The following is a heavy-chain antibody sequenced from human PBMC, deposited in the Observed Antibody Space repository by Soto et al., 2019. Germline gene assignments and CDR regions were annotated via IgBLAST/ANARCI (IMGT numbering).Heavy chain of an antibody. J-gene: IGHJ6*02. V-gene: IGHV1-2*02. CDR3: ARDQELRTDYYYYGMDV. CDR1: GYTFTGYY. D-gene: IGHD7-27*01. CDR2: INPNSGGT. Sequence: GASVKVSCKASGYTFTGYYMHWVRQAPGQGLEWMGWINPNSGGTNYAQKFQGRVTMTRDTSISTAYMELSRLRSDDTAVYYCARDQELRTDYYYYGMDVWGQGNTVTVSS.